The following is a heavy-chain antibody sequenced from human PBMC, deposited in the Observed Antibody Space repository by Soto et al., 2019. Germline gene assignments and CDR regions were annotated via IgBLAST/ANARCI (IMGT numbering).Heavy chain of an antibody. V-gene: IGHV5-10-1*01. D-gene: IGHD2-2*01. Sequence: GESLKISCKGSGYSFTSYWISWVRQMPGKGMEWMGRIDPSDSYTNYSPSFQGHVTISADKSISTAYLQWSSLKASGTAMYYCATLDIVVVPAAISNYYGMDVWGQGTTVTVSS. CDR3: ATLDIVVVPAAISNYYGMDV. J-gene: IGHJ6*02. CDR2: IDPSDSYT. CDR1: GYSFTSYW.